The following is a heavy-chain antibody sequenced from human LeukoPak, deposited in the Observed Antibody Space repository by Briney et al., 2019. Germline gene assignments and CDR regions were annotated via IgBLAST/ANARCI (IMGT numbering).Heavy chain of an antibody. CDR2: ISGSGGST. D-gene: IGHD3-3*01. CDR3: AKDVLEWFWYFDY. Sequence: WGSLRLSCAASGFTFSSYAMSWVRQAPGKGLEWVSAISGSGGSTYYADSVKGRFTISRDNSKNTLYLQMNSLRAEDTAVYYCAKDVLEWFWYFDYWGQGTLVTVSS. CDR1: GFTFSSYA. V-gene: IGHV3-23*01. J-gene: IGHJ4*02.